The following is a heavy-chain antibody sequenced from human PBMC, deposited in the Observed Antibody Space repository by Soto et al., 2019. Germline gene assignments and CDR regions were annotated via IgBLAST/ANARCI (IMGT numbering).Heavy chain of an antibody. CDR2: INPSGGST. V-gene: IGHV1-46*01. CDR3: ARVKEPNYYGSGSYYNCWFDP. D-gene: IGHD3-10*01. Sequence: VASVKVSCKASGYTFTSYYMHWVRQAPGQGLEWMGIINPSGGSTSYAQKFQGRVTMTRDTSTSTVYMELSSLRSEDTAVYYCARVKEPNYYGSGSYYNCWFDPWGQGTLVTVSS. CDR1: GYTFTSYY. J-gene: IGHJ5*02.